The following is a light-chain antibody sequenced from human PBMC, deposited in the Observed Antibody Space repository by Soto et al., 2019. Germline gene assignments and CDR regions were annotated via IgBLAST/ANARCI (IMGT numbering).Light chain of an antibody. CDR3: QQLNSYPPVT. CDR2: AAS. Sequence: TQSPDTLSVSPGERATPSCRAGQGVTTNFACYHQKPGKAPKLLIYAASTLQSGVPSRFSGSGSGTDFTLTISSLQPEDFATYYCQQLNSYPPVTFGGGTKVDIK. CDR1: QGVTTN. J-gene: IGKJ4*01. V-gene: IGKV1-9*01.